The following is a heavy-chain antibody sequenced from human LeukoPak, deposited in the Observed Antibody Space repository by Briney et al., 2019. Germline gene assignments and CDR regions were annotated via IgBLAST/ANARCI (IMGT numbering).Heavy chain of an antibody. Sequence: GGSLRLSCAATGFTFSSYGRHWVRQAPGKGLEWVAFTRYDGSNKYYADSVKGRFTISRDNSKNTLYLQMNSLRAEDTAVYYCARHRSGDFDYWGQGTLVTVSS. J-gene: IGHJ4*02. D-gene: IGHD2-21*01. CDR2: TRYDGSNK. CDR3: ARHRSGDFDY. V-gene: IGHV3-30*02. CDR1: GFTFSSYG.